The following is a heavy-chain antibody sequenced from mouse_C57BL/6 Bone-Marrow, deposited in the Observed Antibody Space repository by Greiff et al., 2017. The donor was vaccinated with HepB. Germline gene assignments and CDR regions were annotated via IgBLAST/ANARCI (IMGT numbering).Heavy chain of an antibody. CDR2: IDPENGDT. CDR1: GFNIKDDY. CDR3: TTLITTVVVDY. J-gene: IGHJ2*01. V-gene: IGHV14-4*01. Sequence: VQLKQSGAELVRPGASVKLSCTASGFNIKDDYMHWVKQRPEQGLEWIGWIDPENGDTEYASKFQGKATITADTSSNTAYLQLSSLTSEDTAVYYCTTLITTVVVDYWGQGTTLTVSS. D-gene: IGHD1-1*01.